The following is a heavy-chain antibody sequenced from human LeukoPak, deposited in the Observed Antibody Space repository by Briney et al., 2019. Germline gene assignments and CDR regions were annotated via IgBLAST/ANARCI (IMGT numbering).Heavy chain of an antibody. Sequence: ASVKVSCTVSGYTLTELSMHWARQAPGKGLEWMGGFDPEDGETTYAQKFQGRVTMTEDTSTDIAYMELSSLRSEDTAVYYCATDKETQLALDYWGQGTLVTVSS. CDR3: ATDKETQLALDY. CDR2: FDPEDGET. J-gene: IGHJ4*02. D-gene: IGHD3-3*02. V-gene: IGHV1-24*01. CDR1: GYTLTELS.